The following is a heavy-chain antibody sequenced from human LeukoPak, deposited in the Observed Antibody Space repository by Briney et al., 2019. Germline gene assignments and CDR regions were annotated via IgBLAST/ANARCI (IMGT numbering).Heavy chain of an antibody. CDR3: ARADCSASTCYLRRSWFDP. Sequence: GPLRLSCTASGFSINSYDMNWVRQAPGKGLEWVSSISPKSDFIYYSDSVRGRFTISRDNADNSLYLQMNSLRAEDTAVYYCARADCSASTCYLRRSWFDPWGQGTLVTVSS. J-gene: IGHJ5*02. D-gene: IGHD3-9*01. V-gene: IGHV3-21*01. CDR2: ISPKSDFI. CDR1: GFSINSYD.